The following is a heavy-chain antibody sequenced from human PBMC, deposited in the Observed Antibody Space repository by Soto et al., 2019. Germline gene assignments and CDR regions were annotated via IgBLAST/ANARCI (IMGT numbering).Heavy chain of an antibody. J-gene: IGHJ3*02. D-gene: IGHD1-1*01. V-gene: IGHV3-23*01. CDR2: ISVKGGST. CDR1: GFTFNSYA. Sequence: EVQLLASGGGLVQPGGSLRLSCAASGFTFNSYAMTWVRQGPGTGLVWVSGISVKGGSTHYAGSVTGRFTISRDNSKNTLSLQMNSLRAEDTAVYYCAKSLSTGTGDSFYIWCQGTMVTVSS. CDR3: AKSLSTGTGDSFYI.